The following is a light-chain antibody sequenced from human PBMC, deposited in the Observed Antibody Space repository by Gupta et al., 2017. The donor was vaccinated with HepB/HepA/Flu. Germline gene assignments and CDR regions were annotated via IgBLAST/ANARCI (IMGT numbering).Light chain of an antibody. J-gene: IGLJ2*01. CDR1: GSTVADYD. Sequence: QSIRTQPPSVSGAPGQRVTISCSGPGSTVADYDVHWYPCFPARVPKLLIYYTVNRPSGVPARFSASTSGTSASLPTTALRPEDEAHYYCQTPDPLQGGCIFGGGTKLTVL. V-gene: IGLV1-40*01. CDR2: YTV. CDR3: QTPDPLQGGCI.